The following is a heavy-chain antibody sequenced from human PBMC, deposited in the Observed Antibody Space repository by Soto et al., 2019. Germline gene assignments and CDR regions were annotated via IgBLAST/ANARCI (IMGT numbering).Heavy chain of an antibody. D-gene: IGHD2-2*01. V-gene: IGHV3-49*04. Sequence: LRLSCKGSGFTFRDYAISWVRQAPWKGLQWVGFMRAKAFGGTTEYATFVKGRFTISRDDSKSVAYLQMNSLETEDTAVYYCTREGAYTSPPYYYFYAMDVWGQGTRVTVYS. J-gene: IGHJ6*01. CDR2: MRAKAFGGTT. CDR3: TREGAYTSPPYYYFYAMDV. CDR1: GFTFRDYA.